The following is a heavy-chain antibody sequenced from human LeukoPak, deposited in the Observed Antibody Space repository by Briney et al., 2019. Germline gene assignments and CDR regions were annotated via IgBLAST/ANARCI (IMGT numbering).Heavy chain of an antibody. Sequence: GGSLRLSCAASGFAFSSYWMSWVRQAPGKGLEWVAFIRYDGSNKYYADSVKGRFTISRDNSKNTLYLQMNSLRAEDTAVYYCAKGMTRWRTSNFDYWGQGTLVTVSS. CDR3: AKGMTRWRTSNFDY. V-gene: IGHV3-30*02. CDR2: IRYDGSNK. J-gene: IGHJ4*02. D-gene: IGHD4-23*01. CDR1: GFAFSSYW.